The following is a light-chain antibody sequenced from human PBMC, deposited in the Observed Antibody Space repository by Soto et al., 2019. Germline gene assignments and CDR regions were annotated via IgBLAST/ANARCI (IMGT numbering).Light chain of an antibody. CDR1: SSDVGGHNL. Sequence: QSALTQPPSASGSPGQSVTISCTGTSSDVGGHNLVSWYQQHPGRAPKLMIYEVTKRPSGVPDRFSGSKSGNTASLTVSGLQAGDEADYYCSSYAAPSSVVFGGGTKLTVL. V-gene: IGLV2-8*01. J-gene: IGLJ2*01. CDR3: SSYAAPSSVV. CDR2: EVT.